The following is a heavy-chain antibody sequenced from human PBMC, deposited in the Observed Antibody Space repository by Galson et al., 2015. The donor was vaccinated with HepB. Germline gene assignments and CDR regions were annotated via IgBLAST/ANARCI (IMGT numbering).Heavy chain of an antibody. CDR3: AKGPVRGVFNWSDS. CDR2: ISGTSGSI. V-gene: IGHV3-23*01. Sequence: SLRLSCAASGFTFSNYAMNWVRQAPGKGLEWVSGISGTSGSIYYVDSVKGRFTISRANSKNTLFLQMNSLRAEDTAVYFCAKGPVRGVFNWSDSWGQGTLLTVSS. D-gene: IGHD3-10*01. CDR1: GFTFSNYA. J-gene: IGHJ5*01.